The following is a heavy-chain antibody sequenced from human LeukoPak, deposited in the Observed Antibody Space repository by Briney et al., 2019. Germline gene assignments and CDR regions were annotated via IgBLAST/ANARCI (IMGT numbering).Heavy chain of an antibody. J-gene: IGHJ6*02. CDR3: AKVGASFVGFYYGMDV. CDR2: IWYDGSNK. D-gene: IGHD2-15*01. V-gene: IGHV3-33*06. Sequence: GRSLRLSCAASGFTFSSYGMHWVRQAPGKGLEWVAVIWYDGSNKYYADSVKGRFTISRDNSKNTLYLQMNSLRAEDTAVYYCAKVGASFVGFYYGMDVWGQGTTVTVSS. CDR1: GFTFSSYG.